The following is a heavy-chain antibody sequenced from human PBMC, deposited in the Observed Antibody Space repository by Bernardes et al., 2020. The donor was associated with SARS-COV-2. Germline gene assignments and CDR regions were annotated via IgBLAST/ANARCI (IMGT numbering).Heavy chain of an antibody. CDR2: IRSKAHNYAT. CDR1: GLTFSGSD. Sequence: GWSLRLSCAASGLTFSGSDMYWVRQASGKGLEWVGRIRSKAHNYATAYAASVKGRFTISRDDSKNTAYLQMNSLETDDTAVYYCTNGDYGFYWGQGTLVTVSS. J-gene: IGHJ4*02. V-gene: IGHV3-73*01. CDR3: TNGDYGFY. D-gene: IGHD4-17*01.